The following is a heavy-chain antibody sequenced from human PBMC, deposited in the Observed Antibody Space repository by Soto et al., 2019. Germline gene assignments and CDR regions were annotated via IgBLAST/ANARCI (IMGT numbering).Heavy chain of an antibody. D-gene: IGHD3-16*01. J-gene: IGHJ5*02. CDR3: ARVFILFGGTPSPRKCFTP. CDR2: INPNSGGT. V-gene: IGHV1-2*04. CDR1: GYTFTGYY. Sequence: ASVKVSCKASGYTFTGYYMHWVRQAPGQGLEWMGWINPNSGGTNYAQKFQGWVTMTRDTSISTAYMELSRLRSDDTAVYYCARVFILFGGTPSPRKCFTPWGEEPLVPVSS.